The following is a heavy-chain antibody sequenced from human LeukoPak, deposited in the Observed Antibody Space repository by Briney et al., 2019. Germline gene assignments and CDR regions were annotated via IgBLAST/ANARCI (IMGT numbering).Heavy chain of an antibody. J-gene: IGHJ6*03. CDR3: ARVSVGPTNYYYYYMDV. CDR1: GGSFSGYY. CDR2: INHSGST. Sequence: SETLSLTCAVYGGSFSGYYWSWIRQPPGKGLEWIGEINHSGSTNYNPSLKSRVTISVDTSKNQFSLKLSSVTAADTAVYYCARVSVGPTNYYYYYMDVWGKGTTVTVSS. D-gene: IGHD5/OR15-5a*01. V-gene: IGHV4-34*01.